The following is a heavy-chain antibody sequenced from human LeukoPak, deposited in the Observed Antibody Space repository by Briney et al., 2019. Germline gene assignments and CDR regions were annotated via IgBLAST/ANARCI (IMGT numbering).Heavy chain of an antibody. J-gene: IGHJ4*02. D-gene: IGHD2-15*01. Sequence: GGSLRLSCAASGFVLSDYGMHWVRQAPGKGLEWVAFVRHDGSNEYYAESVKGRFTIPRDNSKNTLYLQMHSLRAEDTAIYYCAKVYCSGGNCYSYFDYWGQGTLVTVAS. CDR1: GFVLSDYG. CDR3: AKVYCSGGNCYSYFDY. CDR2: VRHDGSNE. V-gene: IGHV3-30*02.